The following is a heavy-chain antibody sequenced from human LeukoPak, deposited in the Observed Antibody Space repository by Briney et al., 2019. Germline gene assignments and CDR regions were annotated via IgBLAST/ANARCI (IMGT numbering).Heavy chain of an antibody. Sequence: SETLSLICTVSGGSISSGSYYWSWIRQPAGKGLEWIGRIYTSGSTNYNPSLKSRVTISVDTSKNQFSLKLSSVTAADTAVYSCARSWMVGEGAFDIWGQGTLVTVSS. V-gene: IGHV4-61*02. J-gene: IGHJ3*02. CDR3: ARSWMVGEGAFDI. D-gene: IGHD1-26*01. CDR1: GGSISSGSYY. CDR2: IYTSGST.